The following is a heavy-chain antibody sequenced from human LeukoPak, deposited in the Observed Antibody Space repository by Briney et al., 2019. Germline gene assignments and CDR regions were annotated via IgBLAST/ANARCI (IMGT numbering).Heavy chain of an antibody. D-gene: IGHD4-11*01. CDR1: GFTFSSYQ. Sequence: GGSLRLSCAASGFTFSSYQMSRLGQAPGKGLEGVANIKEDGDEKDYMDSGKGRFTISRDNAKNSLYLQMNSLRAEDTAVYYCARGGATKLTYWGQGTLVTVSS. J-gene: IGHJ4*02. CDR3: ARGGATKLTY. CDR2: IKEDGDEK. V-gene: IGHV3-7*01.